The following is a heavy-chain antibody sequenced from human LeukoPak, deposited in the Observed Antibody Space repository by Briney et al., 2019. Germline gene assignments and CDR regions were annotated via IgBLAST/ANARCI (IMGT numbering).Heavy chain of an antibody. V-gene: IGHV1-3*03. D-gene: IGHD6-6*01. CDR2: INAGNGNT. CDR3: ARGSIAARPGTIYYYYYMDV. CDR1: GYTFTSYA. Sequence: PGASVKVSCKASGYTFTSYAMHWVRQAPGQRLEWMGWINAGNGNTKYSQEFQGRVTITRDTSASTAYMELSSLRSEDMAVYYCARGSIAARPGTIYYYYYMDVWGKGTTVTVS. J-gene: IGHJ6*03.